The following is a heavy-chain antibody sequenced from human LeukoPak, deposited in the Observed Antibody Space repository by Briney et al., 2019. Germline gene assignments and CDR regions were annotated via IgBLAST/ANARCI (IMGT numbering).Heavy chain of an antibody. Sequence: GGSLRLSCAASGFTFSSYGMPWVRQAPGKGLEWVAVISYDGSNKYYADSVKGRFTISRDNSKNTLYLQMNSLRAEDTAVYYCARDTMYSSSWPKYNWFDPWGQGTLVTVSS. CDR2: ISYDGSNK. D-gene: IGHD6-13*01. CDR3: ARDTMYSSSWPKYNWFDP. V-gene: IGHV3-30*03. J-gene: IGHJ5*02. CDR1: GFTFSSYG.